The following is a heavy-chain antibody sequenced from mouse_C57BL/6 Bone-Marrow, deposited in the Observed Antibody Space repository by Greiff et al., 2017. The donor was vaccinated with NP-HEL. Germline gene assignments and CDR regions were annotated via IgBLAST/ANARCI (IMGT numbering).Heavy chain of an antibody. CDR2: IFPGSGST. D-gene: IGHD1-1*01. CDR1: GYTFTDYY. V-gene: IGHV1-75*01. CDR3: AREGYYGSSYEYFDV. Sequence: VQLQQSGPELVKPGASVKISCKASGYTFTDYYINWVKQRPGQGLEWIGWIFPGSGSTYYNEKFKGKATLTVDKSSSTAYMLLSSLTSEDSAVYFCAREGYYGSSYEYFDVWGTGTTVTVSS. J-gene: IGHJ1*03.